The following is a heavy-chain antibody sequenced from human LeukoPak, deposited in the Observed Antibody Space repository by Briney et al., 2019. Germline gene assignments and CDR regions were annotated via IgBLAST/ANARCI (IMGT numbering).Heavy chain of an antibody. V-gene: IGHV4-59*01. D-gene: IGHD3-3*01. CDR3: ARRYDFWSGYADYYYYMDV. J-gene: IGHJ6*03. CDR2: IYYSGST. Sequence: SETLSLTCTVSGGSISSYYWSWIRQPPGKGLEWIGYIYYSGSTNYNPSLKSRVTISVDTSKNQFSLKLSSVTAADTAVYYCARRYDFWSGYADYYYYMDVWGKGTTVTVS. CDR1: GGSISSYY.